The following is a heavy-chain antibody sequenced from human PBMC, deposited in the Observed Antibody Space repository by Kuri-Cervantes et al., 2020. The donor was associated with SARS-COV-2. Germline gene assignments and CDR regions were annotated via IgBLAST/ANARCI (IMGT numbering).Heavy chain of an antibody. J-gene: IGHJ5*02. CDR1: GYTFTSYG. D-gene: IGHD4-17*01. Sequence: SVKVSCKASGYTFTSYGISWVRQAPGQGLEWMGGIIPIFGTANYAQKFQGRVTITADESTSTAYMELNSLRAEDTAVYYCAREGADGDYVVDHWGQGTLVT. CDR2: IIPIFGTA. CDR3: AREGADGDYVVDH. V-gene: IGHV1-69*13.